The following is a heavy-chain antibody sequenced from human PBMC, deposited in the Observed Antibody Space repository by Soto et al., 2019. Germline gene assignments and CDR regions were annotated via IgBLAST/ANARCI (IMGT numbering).Heavy chain of an antibody. CDR3: ARALCCYDFWSGSLGGMDV. CDR1: GYTFTSYY. D-gene: IGHD3-3*01. J-gene: IGHJ6*02. Sequence: ASVKFSCKASGYTFTSYYMHWVRQAPGQWLEWMGIINPSGGSTSYAQKFQGRVTMTRDTSTSTVYMELSSLRSEDTAVYYCARALCCYDFWSGSLGGMDVWGQGTTVTVSS. V-gene: IGHV1-46*01. CDR2: INPSGGST.